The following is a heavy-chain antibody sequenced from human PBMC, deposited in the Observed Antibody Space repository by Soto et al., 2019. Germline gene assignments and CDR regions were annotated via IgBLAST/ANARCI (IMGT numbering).Heavy chain of an antibody. D-gene: IGHD5-12*01. CDR3: ARGGPGRGYSGYEYGMDV. CDR1: GGTFSSYA. J-gene: IGHJ6*02. Sequence: QVQLVQSGAEVKKPGSSVKVSCKASGGTFSSYAISWVRQAPGQGLEWMGGIIPIFGTANYAQKFQGRVTITADESTSTAYMELSSLRSEDTAVYYCARGGPGRGYSGYEYGMDVWGQGTAVTVSS. V-gene: IGHV1-69*12. CDR2: IIPIFGTA.